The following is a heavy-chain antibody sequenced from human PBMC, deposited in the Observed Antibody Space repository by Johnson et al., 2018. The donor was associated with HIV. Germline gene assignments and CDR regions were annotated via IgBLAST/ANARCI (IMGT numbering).Heavy chain of an antibody. V-gene: IGHV3-30*03. CDR2: ISYDGSNK. CDR3: ASGVTPRAPLRI. Sequence: QVQLVESGGGLVQPGGSLRMSCVASGFTFSTYGMTWVRQAPGKGLEWVALISYDGSNKYYADSVKGRFTISRDNTKNTVSLQMIILRPKDTGVYYCASGVTPRAPLRIWGQGTMVTVSS. CDR1: GFTFSTYG. D-gene: IGHD2-21*02. J-gene: IGHJ3*02.